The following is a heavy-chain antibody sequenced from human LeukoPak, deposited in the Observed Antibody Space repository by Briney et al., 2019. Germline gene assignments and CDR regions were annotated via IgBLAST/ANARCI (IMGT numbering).Heavy chain of an antibody. V-gene: IGHV3-33*01. CDR2: IWYDESRK. CDR1: GFTFRNYG. J-gene: IGHJ4*02. D-gene: IGHD3-22*01. CDR3: ARDPTWYYYDSSGYYGHYFDY. Sequence: PGGSLRLSCTTSGFTFRNYGMHWVRQAPGKGLEWVSVIWYDESRKYYADSVKGRFTISRDNAKNSLYLQMNSLRAEDTAVYYCARDPTWYYYDSSGYYGHYFDYWGQGTLVTVSS.